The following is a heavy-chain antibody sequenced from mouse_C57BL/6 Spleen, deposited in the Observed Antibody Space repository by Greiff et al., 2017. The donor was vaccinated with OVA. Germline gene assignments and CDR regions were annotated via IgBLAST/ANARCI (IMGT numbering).Heavy chain of an antibody. CDR2: IRSKSNNYAT. V-gene: IGHV10-1*01. CDR3: VRQPPYAMDY. J-gene: IGHJ4*01. CDR1: GFSFNTYA. Sequence: EVQLQESGGGLVQPKGSLKLSCAASGFSFNTYAMNWVRQAPGKGLEWVARIRSKSNNYATYYADSVKDRFTISRDDSESMLYLQMNNLKTEDTAMYYCVRQPPYAMDYWGQGTSVTVSS.